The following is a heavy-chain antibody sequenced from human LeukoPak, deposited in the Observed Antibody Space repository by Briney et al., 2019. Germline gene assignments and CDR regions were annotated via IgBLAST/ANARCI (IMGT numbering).Heavy chain of an antibody. CDR3: ARGNGFIIDY. CDR2: IKQDGSEK. J-gene: IGHJ4*02. D-gene: IGHD2-8*01. CDR1: GFTLSSNW. V-gene: IGHV3-7*01. Sequence: PGGPLRLSSAASGFTLSSNWMNWVRQAPGKGLEWVAIIKQDGSEKYYVDSVKGRFTISRDNAKNSLYLQMNSLRAEDTAVYYCARGNGFIIDYWGQGTLVTVSS.